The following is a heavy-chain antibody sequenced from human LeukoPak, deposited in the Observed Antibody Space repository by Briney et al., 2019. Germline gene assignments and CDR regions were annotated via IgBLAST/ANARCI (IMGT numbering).Heavy chain of an antibody. V-gene: IGHV3-30-3*01. D-gene: IGHD1-26*01. CDR1: GFTFSSYA. J-gene: IGHJ4*02. CDR3: ARDSIVGAT. CDR2: ISYDGSNK. Sequence: GGSLRLSCAASGFTFSSYAMHWVRQAPGKGLEWVAVISYDGSNKYYADSVKGRSTISRDNSKNTLYLQMNSLRAEDTAVYYCARDSIVGATWGQGTLVTVSS.